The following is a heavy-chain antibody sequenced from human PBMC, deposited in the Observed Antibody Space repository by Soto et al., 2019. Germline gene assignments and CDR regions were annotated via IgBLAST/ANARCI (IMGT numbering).Heavy chain of an antibody. Sequence: ETLSLTCAVYGGSFSGYYWSWIRQPPGKGLEWIGEINHSGSTNYNPSLKSRVTISVDTSKNQFSLKLSSVTAADTAVYYCARGPYVKQQLVRSIYYYYMDVWGKGTTVTVSS. V-gene: IGHV4-34*01. D-gene: IGHD6-13*01. J-gene: IGHJ6*03. CDR1: GGSFSGYY. CDR2: INHSGST. CDR3: ARGPYVKQQLVRSIYYYYMDV.